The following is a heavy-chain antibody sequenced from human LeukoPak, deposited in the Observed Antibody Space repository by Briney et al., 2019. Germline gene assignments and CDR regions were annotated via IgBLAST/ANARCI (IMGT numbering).Heavy chain of an antibody. CDR3: ARAGIVGATAFDD. Sequence: RGESLQISCKGSGYSFASYWIAWVRPMPGKGLELLGIIYPGDSDTRYSPSFQGQVTISADKSISTAYLQWSSLQASDTAIYYCARAGIVGATAFDDWGQGTLVTVSS. D-gene: IGHD1-26*01. V-gene: IGHV5-51*01. CDR1: GYSFASYW. CDR2: IYPGDSDT. J-gene: IGHJ4*02.